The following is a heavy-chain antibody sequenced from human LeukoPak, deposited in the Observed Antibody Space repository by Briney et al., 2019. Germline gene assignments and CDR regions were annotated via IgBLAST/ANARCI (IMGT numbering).Heavy chain of an antibody. CDR1: GFTFSDYN. V-gene: IGHV3-11*01. Sequence: GGSPRLSCAASGFTFSDYNMRWIRQAPGKGLEWGSSISRSGSTKYYADSVKGRFTISRDNAKNSLFLQMNSLRAEDTAVYYCARVRIAAAGTNWFDPWGQGTLVTVSS. CDR2: ISRSGSTK. J-gene: IGHJ5*02. D-gene: IGHD6-13*01. CDR3: ARVRIAAAGTNWFDP.